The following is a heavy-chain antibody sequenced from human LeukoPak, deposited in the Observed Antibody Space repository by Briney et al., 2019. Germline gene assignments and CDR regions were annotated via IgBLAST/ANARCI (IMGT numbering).Heavy chain of an antibody. CDR1: GYTFTGYY. Sequence: GASVKVSCKASGYTFTGYYMHWVRQAPGQGLEWMGWINPNSGGTNYAQKFQGRVTMTRDTSISTAYMELSRLRSDDTAVYYCATTMVRGVIITSPPGYWGQGTLVTVSS. D-gene: IGHD3-10*01. J-gene: IGHJ4*02. CDR2: INPNSGGT. V-gene: IGHV1-2*02. CDR3: ATTMVRGVIITSPPGY.